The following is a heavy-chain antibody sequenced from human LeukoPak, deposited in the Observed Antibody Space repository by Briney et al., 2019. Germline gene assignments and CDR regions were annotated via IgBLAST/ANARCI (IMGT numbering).Heavy chain of an antibody. CDR1: GGSISSGSYY. CDR3: ANSIDFDYGDYYFDY. D-gene: IGHD4-17*01. CDR2: IYTSGST. V-gene: IGHV4-61*02. Sequence: PSQTLSLTCTVSGGSISSGSYYWSWIRQPAGKGLEWIGRIYTSGSTNYNPSLKSRVTISLDTSKNQFSLKLSSVTAADTAVYYCANSIDFDYGDYYFDYWGQGTLVTVSS. J-gene: IGHJ4*02.